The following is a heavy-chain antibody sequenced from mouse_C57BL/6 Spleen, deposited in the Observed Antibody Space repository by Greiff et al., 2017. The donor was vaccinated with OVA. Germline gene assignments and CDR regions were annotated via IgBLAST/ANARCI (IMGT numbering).Heavy chain of an antibody. Sequence: VKLQQSGAELVRPGASVTLSCKASGYTFTDYEMHWVKQTPVHGLEWIGAIDPETGGTAYNQKFKGKAILTADKSSSTAYMELRSLTSEDSAVYYCTRWDLLLYYYAMDYWGQGTSVTVSS. J-gene: IGHJ4*01. CDR1: GYTFTDYE. CDR2: IDPETGGT. V-gene: IGHV1-15*01. D-gene: IGHD1-1*02. CDR3: TRWDLLLYYYAMDY.